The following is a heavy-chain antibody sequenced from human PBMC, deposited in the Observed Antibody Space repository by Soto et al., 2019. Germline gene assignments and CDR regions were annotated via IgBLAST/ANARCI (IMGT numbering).Heavy chain of an antibody. J-gene: IGHJ6*01. V-gene: IGHV4-59*01. D-gene: IGHD3-10*01. CDR3: ARDRIGQGTTYGMDV. CDR2: IYYSGST. Sequence: LSLTCTVSGGSISSYYWSWIRQPPGKGLEWIGYIYYSGSTNYNPSLKSRVTISVDTSKNQFSLKLSSVAAADTAVYYCARDRIGQGTTYGMDVWGQGTTVTVST. CDR1: GGSISSYY.